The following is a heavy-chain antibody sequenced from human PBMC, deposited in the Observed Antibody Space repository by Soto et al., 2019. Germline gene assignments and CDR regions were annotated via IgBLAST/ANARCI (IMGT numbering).Heavy chain of an antibody. CDR3: ARSIVVVTALDY. CDR1: XXXXXSYX. CDR2: INAGNGNT. D-gene: IGHD2-21*02. Sequence: QVQLVQSGAEEKKPGASVKVSXXXXXXXXXSYXMHXVRQAPGQRLEWMGWINAGNGNTKYSQKFQGRVTITRDTSASTAYMELSSLRSEDTAVXYCARSIVVVTALDYWGQGTLVTVSS. V-gene: IGHV1-3*05. J-gene: IGHJ4*02.